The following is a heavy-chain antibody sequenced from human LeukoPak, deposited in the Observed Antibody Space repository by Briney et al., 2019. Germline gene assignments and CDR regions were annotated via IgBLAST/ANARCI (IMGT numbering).Heavy chain of an antibody. CDR1: GFTFDDYA. V-gene: IGHV3-9*01. CDR3: AKDSGLYSSFFDY. Sequence: GGSLRLSCAASGFTFDDYAIHWVRQAPGKGLEWVSGISWNSGNMGYADSVKGRFTISRDNSKNTVYLQMNNLRAEDTAVYYCAKDSGLYSSFFDYWGQGALVTVSS. CDR2: ISWNSGNM. J-gene: IGHJ4*02. D-gene: IGHD6-6*01.